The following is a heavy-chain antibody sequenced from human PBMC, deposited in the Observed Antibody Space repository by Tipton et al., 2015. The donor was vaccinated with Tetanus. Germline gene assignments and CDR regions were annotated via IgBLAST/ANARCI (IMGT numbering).Heavy chain of an antibody. CDR3: ASLPKHWLAPRGAP. J-gene: IGHJ5*02. CDR2: INPNSGGT. V-gene: IGHV1-2*02. CDR1: GYTFTGYY. D-gene: IGHD6-19*01. Sequence: QLVQSGPEVKKPGASVKVSCKASGYTFTGYYMHWVRQAPGQGLEWMGWINPNSGGTNYAQKFQGRVTMTGDTSISTAYMEVSRLRSDDTAIYYCASLPKHWLAPRGAPWGQGTLVTVSS.